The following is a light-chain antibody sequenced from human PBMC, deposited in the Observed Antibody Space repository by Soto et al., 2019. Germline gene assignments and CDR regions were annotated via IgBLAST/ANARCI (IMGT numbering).Light chain of an antibody. CDR2: NNH. Sequence: QSVLTQPPSASGTPGQRVTISCSGSSSNIGSNYVYWYLQLPGTAPKLLIYNNHQRPSGVPDRFSASKSGTSASLAISGLRSEDEADYYCAAWNDGLRGALFGGGTQLTVL. J-gene: IGLJ7*01. V-gene: IGLV1-47*01. CDR1: SSNIGSNY. CDR3: AAWNDGLRGAL.